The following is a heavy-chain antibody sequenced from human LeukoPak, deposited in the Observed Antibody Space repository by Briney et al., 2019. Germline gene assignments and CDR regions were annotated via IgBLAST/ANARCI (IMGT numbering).Heavy chain of an antibody. D-gene: IGHD3-16*01. CDR1: GFTVSSNY. CDR2: IYSGGST. Sequence: GGSLRLSCAASGFTVSSNYMSWVRQAPGRGLEWVSVIYSGGSTYYADSVKGRFTISRDNAKNTLYLQMNSLRAEDTAVYFCLYGGYFQHWGQGTLVTVSS. CDR3: LYGGYFQH. V-gene: IGHV3-66*01. J-gene: IGHJ1*01.